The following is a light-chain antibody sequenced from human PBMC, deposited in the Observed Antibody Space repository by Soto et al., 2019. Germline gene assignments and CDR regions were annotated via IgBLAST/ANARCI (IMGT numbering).Light chain of an antibody. CDR3: QQYTKWWT. CDR1: QGVGRN. V-gene: IGKV3-15*01. CDR2: AAS. J-gene: IGKJ1*01. Sequence: EIVMTQSPATLSVSPGEGVTLSCRASQGVGRNFAWYQQKPGQAPRLLIYAASTRATGIPARFSGSGSGTEFTLTISSLQSEEFAVYYCQQYTKWWTFGQGTKVEIK.